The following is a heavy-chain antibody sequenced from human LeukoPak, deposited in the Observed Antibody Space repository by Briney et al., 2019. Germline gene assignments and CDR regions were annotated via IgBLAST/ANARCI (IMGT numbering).Heavy chain of an antibody. V-gene: IGHV1-24*01. CDR1: GYTLTELS. Sequence: ASVKVSCKVSGYTLTELSMHWVRQAPGKGLEWMGGFDPEDGETVCAQKFRGRVTMTEDTSTDTAYIELSSLRSEDTAVYYCARDHAYCTNGVCYHLYYFDYWGQGTLVTVSS. D-gene: IGHD2-8*01. J-gene: IGHJ4*02. CDR2: FDPEDGET. CDR3: ARDHAYCTNGVCYHLYYFDY.